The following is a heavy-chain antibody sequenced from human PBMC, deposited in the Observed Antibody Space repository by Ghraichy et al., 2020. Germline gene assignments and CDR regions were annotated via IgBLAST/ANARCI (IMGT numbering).Heavy chain of an antibody. CDR1: GFTFGSYA. CDR3: AKTASPHYYFMNV. D-gene: IGHD2-21*02. CDR2: ISKSADDT. Sequence: GESLNISCAASGFTFGSYAMRWVRQTPGKGLEWVSAISKSADDTYYADSVRGRFTISRDNSKNTLYLHMDSLRAEDSAVYYCAKTASPHYYFMNVWGKGTTVTVSS. J-gene: IGHJ6*03. V-gene: IGHV3-23*01.